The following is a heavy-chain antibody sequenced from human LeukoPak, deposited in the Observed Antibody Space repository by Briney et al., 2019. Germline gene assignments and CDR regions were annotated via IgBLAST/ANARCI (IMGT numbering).Heavy chain of an antibody. CDR3: ARGDFPGYHQLLTKNWFDP. D-gene: IGHD2-2*01. CDR1: GYTFTGYY. CDR2: INPNRGGT. V-gene: IGHV1-2*02. Sequence: GASVRDSCKASGYTFTGYYMHWVRQAPGQGLEWMGWINPNRGGTNYVQKFQGRVTMTRDTSISTAYMELSRLRSDDTAVYYCARGDFPGYHQLLTKNWFDPWGQGTLVTVS. J-gene: IGHJ5*02.